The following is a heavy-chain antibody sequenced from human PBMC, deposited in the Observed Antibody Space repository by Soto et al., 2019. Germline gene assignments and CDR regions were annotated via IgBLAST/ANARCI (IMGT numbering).Heavy chain of an antibody. CDR2: ISSDGSDK. J-gene: IGHJ4*02. Sequence: QVQLVESGGGVVQPGRSLRLSCAASGFTFSSYGMHWVRQAPGKGLEWVAVISSDGSDKNYADSVTGRFSISRDNSRNTLFFQMNSLRPEDTAVFYCAKGPYDSTGFYYSFHHWGQGTLVTVSS. CDR3: AKGPYDSTGFYYSFHH. CDR1: GFTFSSYG. V-gene: IGHV3-30*18. D-gene: IGHD3-22*01.